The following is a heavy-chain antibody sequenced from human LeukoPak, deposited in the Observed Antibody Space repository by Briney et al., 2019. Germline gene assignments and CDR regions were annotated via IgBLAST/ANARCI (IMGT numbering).Heavy chain of an antibody. J-gene: IGHJ4*02. CDR3: AKDLNYDFWSGLGN. Sequence: PAVSLRLSCAVSGFTFSSYGMHWVRQAPGKGLEWMAVISYDGTNKYYADSVKGRFTISRDNSKNTLYLQMNSLRAEDTAVYYCAKDLNYDFWSGLGNWGQGTLVTVSS. V-gene: IGHV3-30*18. D-gene: IGHD3-3*01. CDR1: GFTFSSYG. CDR2: ISYDGTNK.